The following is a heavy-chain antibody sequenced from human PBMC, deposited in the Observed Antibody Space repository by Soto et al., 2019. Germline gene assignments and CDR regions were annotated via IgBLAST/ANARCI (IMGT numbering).Heavy chain of an antibody. J-gene: IGHJ3*02. D-gene: IGHD4-17*01. CDR2: IWFDGSNK. CDR1: GFTFSSYG. CDR3: ARPNTPYYGGNSGAFDI. V-gene: IGHV3-33*01. Sequence: GGSLRLSCAASGFTFSSYGMHWVRQAPGKGLEWVAVIWFDGSNKFYADSVKGRFTISRDNSKNTVSLQMNSLRDEDSAAYYCARPNTPYYGGNSGAFDIWGQGTMVTVSS.